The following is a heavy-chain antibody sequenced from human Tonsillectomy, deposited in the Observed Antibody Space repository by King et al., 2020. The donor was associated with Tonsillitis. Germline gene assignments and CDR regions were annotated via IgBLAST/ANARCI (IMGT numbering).Heavy chain of an antibody. CDR3: ARGEVGYYYDSSGEYYFDY. D-gene: IGHD3-22*01. Sequence: VQLVESGAEVKKPGESLKISCKGSGYSFTSYWIGVVRQMPGKGLEWMGIIYPGDSDTRYIPCFQGQVNISADKSISTAYLQWSSLKASDTAMYYCARGEVGYYYDSSGEYYFDYWGQGTLVTVSS. V-gene: IGHV5-51*01. J-gene: IGHJ4*02. CDR2: IYPGDSDT. CDR1: GYSFTSYW.